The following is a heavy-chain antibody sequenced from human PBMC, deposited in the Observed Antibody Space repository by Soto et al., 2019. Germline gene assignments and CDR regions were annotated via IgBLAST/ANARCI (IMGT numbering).Heavy chain of an antibody. CDR3: AREVATTTAPGEGWFDP. V-gene: IGHV4-31*11. CDR2: IYYSGST. D-gene: IGHD5-12*01. Sequence: QVQLQESGPGLVKPSQTLSLTCAVSGGSISSGGYYWSWIRQHPGKGLEWIGYIYYSGSTYYNPSLKSRVTISVDTSKNQFSLKLSSVTAADTAVYYCAREVATTTAPGEGWFDPWGQGTLVTVSS. J-gene: IGHJ5*02. CDR1: GGSISSGGYY.